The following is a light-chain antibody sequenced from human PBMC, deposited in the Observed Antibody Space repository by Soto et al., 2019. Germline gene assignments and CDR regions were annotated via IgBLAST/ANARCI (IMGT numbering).Light chain of an antibody. CDR2: DAS. CDR3: QQRRNSPPT. J-gene: IGKJ1*01. Sequence: EIVLTQSPATLSLSPGERATLSCRASLSITTFLAWYQQKPGQAPRLLIYDASNRATGITARFSGSGSGTDFPLTSSSLEAEDFAVYYCQQRRNSPPTFGRGNKVEIK. V-gene: IGKV3-11*01. CDR1: LSITTF.